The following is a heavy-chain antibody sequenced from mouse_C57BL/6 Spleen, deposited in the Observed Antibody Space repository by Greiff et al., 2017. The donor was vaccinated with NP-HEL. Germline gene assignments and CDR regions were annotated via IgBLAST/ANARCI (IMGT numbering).Heavy chain of an antibody. CDR3: ARSANSAWFAY. Sequence: QVQLQQPGAELVRPGSSVKLSCKASGYTFTSYWMHWVKQRPIQGLEWIGNIDPSDSETHYNQKFKDKATLTVDKSSSTAYMQLSSLTSEDSAVYYCARSANSAWFAYWGQGTLVTVSA. CDR1: GYTFTSYW. D-gene: IGHD4-1*02. V-gene: IGHV1-52*01. J-gene: IGHJ3*01. CDR2: IDPSDSET.